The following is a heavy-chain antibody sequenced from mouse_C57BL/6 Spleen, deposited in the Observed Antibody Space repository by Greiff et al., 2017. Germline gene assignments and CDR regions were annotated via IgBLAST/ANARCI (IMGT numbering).Heavy chain of an antibody. CDR3: AKGVYGSSYGYDAMDY. Sequence: VKLLESGPGLVQPSQSLSITCTVSGFSLTSYGVHWVRQSPGKGLEWLGEIWRGGSTDYNAAFISRLSITKDNSTSQVFFKMNSLQAGDTAIYYCAKGVYGSSYGYDAMDYWGQGTTVTVSS. V-gene: IGHV2-5*01. D-gene: IGHD1-1*01. CDR1: GFSLTSYG. J-gene: IGHJ4*01. CDR2: IWRGGST.